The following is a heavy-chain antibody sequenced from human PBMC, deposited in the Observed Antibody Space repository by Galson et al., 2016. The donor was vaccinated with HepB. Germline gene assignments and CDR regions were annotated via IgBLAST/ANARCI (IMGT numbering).Heavy chain of an antibody. CDR1: GYTFTSHY. V-gene: IGHV1-46*01. CDR2: INPTGGST. CDR3: AREEGSSGYRPFDY. J-gene: IGHJ4*02. Sequence: SVKVSCKASGYTFTSHYMQWVRQAPGQGLEWMGIINPTGGSTNYAPKFQDRVTMTRDTSTSTVYMELSSLRSEDTAVYYCAREEGSSGYRPFDYWGQGTLVIVSS. D-gene: IGHD3-22*01.